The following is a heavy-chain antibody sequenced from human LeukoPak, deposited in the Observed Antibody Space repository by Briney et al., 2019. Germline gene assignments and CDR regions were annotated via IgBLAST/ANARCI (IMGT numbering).Heavy chain of an antibody. CDR1: GFTFGDYA. V-gene: IGHV3-49*04. CDR3: TPRNY. J-gene: IGHJ4*02. CDR2: IRSKAYGGTT. Sequence: PGESLRLSCTASGFTFGDYAMSWVRQAPGKGLEWVGFIRSKAYGGTTEYAASVKGRFTISRDDSKSIAYLQMDSLKTEDTAVYYCTPRNYWGQGTLVTVSS.